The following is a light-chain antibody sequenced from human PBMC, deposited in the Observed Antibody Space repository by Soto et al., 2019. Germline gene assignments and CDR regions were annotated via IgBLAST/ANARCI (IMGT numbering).Light chain of an antibody. V-gene: IGLV2-14*03. CDR3: TSCTTSTTMI. Sequence: QSALTQPASGSGSPGQAITISCTGTSRDIGAYNFVSWYQQHPGKAPKLMLYDVNIRPSGVSNRFSGSKSGNTASLTISGLQAEDEDDYYCTSCTTSTTMIFGGGTKVTVL. CDR1: SRDIGAYNF. CDR2: DVN. J-gene: IGLJ2*01.